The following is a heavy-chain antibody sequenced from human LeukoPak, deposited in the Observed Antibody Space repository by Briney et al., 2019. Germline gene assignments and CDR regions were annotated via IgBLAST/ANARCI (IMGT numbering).Heavy chain of an antibody. CDR3: ARAKGLSGSYLDNWFDP. D-gene: IGHD1-26*01. Sequence: GGSLRLSCAASGFTFSRYDMHWVRQAPGKGLEWVAATSYDGSNEIYADSVKGRFTISRDNSRNTLYLQMDSLRPEDTAIYYCARAKGLSGSYLDNWFDPWGQGTLVTVSS. CDR1: GFTFSRYD. J-gene: IGHJ5*02. CDR2: TSYDGSNE. V-gene: IGHV3-30*04.